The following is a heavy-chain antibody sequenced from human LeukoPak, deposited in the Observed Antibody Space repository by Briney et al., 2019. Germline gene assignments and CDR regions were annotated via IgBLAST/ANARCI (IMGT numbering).Heavy chain of an antibody. Sequence: SSETLSLTYTVSGGSISSGDYYWSWIRQPPGKGLEWIGYIYYSGSTYYNPSLKSRVTISVDTSKNQFSLKLSSVTAADTAVYYCATGGYSSSWYGGTYFDYWGQGTLVTVSS. CDR2: IYYSGST. CDR3: ATGGYSSSWYGGTYFDY. CDR1: GGSISSGDYY. J-gene: IGHJ4*02. V-gene: IGHV4-30-4*01. D-gene: IGHD6-13*01.